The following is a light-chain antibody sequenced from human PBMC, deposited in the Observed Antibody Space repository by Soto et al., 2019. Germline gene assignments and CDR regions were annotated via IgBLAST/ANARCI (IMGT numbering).Light chain of an antibody. Sequence: DIQMTQSPSTLSGSVGDRVTITCRASQTISSWLAWYQQKPGKAPKLLIYKASTLKSGVPSRISGSRAGTEITPYISRLQPDDFATYYCQPYNGYSEAFGQGTKVELK. CDR1: QTISSW. CDR2: KAS. CDR3: QPYNGYSEA. V-gene: IGKV1-5*03. J-gene: IGKJ1*01.